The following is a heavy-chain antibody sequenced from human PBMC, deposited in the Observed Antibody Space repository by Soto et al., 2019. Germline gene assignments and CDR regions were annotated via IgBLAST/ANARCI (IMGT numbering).Heavy chain of an antibody. D-gene: IGHD5-12*01. CDR1: GGSISSYY. CDR2: IYYSGST. J-gene: IGHJ4*02. CDR3: ARRDISGYDFDY. Sequence: PSETLSLTCTVSGGSISSYYWSWIRQPPGKGLEWIGYIYYSGSTNYNPSLKSRVTISVDTSKNQFSLKLSSVTAADTAVYYCARRDISGYDFDYWGQGTLVTVSS. V-gene: IGHV4-59*01.